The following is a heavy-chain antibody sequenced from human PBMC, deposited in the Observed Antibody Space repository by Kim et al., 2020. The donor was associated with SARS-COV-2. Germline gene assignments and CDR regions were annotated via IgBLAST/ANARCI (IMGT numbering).Heavy chain of an antibody. CDR3: ARDVRYYYDSSGYSYIDY. V-gene: IGHV4-59*01. D-gene: IGHD3-22*01. Sequence: KGRVTLSVDTSKNQFSLKLSSVTAADTAVYYCARDVRYYYDSSGYSYIDYWGQGTLVTVSS. J-gene: IGHJ4*02.